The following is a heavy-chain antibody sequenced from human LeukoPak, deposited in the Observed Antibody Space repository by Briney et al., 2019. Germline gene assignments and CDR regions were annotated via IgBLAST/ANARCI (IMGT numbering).Heavy chain of an antibody. V-gene: IGHV4-59*08. CDR2: IYYSGST. D-gene: IGHD6-6*01. CDR3: ARQRALYSSSDY. Sequence: SETLSLTCTVSGGSMSGFFWSWIRQPPGKGLEWIGNIYYSGSTKYNPSLNSRVSISLDTSKNQFSLKLRSVTAADTPVYYCARQRALYSSSDYWGQGTLVTVSS. CDR1: GGSMSGFF. J-gene: IGHJ4*02.